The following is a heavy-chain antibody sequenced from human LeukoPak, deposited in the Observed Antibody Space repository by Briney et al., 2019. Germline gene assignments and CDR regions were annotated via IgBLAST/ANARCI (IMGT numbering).Heavy chain of an antibody. CDR2: ISGSGGST. Sequence: GGSLRLSCAASGFTFSSYWMHWVRRAPGKGLEWVSAISGSGGSTYYADSVKGRFTISRDNSKNTLYLQMNSLRAEDTAVYYCAKGANYYDSSGPDTFDYWGQGTLVTVSS. CDR3: AKGANYYDSSGPDTFDY. V-gene: IGHV3-23*01. J-gene: IGHJ4*02. CDR1: GFTFSSYW. D-gene: IGHD3-22*01.